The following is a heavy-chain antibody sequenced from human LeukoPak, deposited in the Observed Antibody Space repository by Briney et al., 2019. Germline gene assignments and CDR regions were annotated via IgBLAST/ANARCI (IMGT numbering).Heavy chain of an antibody. CDR1: GFTFGNYA. Sequence: GGSLRLSCAASGFTFGNYAMSWVRQAPGKEPEWVSGVSGGGGNPYYADSLKGRSTISRDDSKNTLYLQMNSLRAEDTAVYYCAKSAYGGNSFVFDYWGQGTLVTVSS. J-gene: IGHJ4*02. V-gene: IGHV3-23*01. CDR3: AKSAYGGNSFVFDY. D-gene: IGHD4-23*01. CDR2: VSGGGGNP.